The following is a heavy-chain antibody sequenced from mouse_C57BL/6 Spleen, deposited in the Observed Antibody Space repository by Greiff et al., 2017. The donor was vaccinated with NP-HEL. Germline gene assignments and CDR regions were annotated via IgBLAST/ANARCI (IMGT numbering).Heavy chain of an antibody. CDR2: ISSGSGTI. Sequence: EVKLVESGGGLVKPGGSLKLSCAASGFTFSDYGMHWVRQAPEKGLEWVAYISSGSGTIYFADQVKGRFTFSRDNAKNTLFLQMTRLRSEDTAMYYCARGITTVVATPGYWGQGTTLTVSS. J-gene: IGHJ2*01. D-gene: IGHD1-1*01. CDR1: GFTFSDYG. V-gene: IGHV5-17*01. CDR3: ARGITTVVATPGY.